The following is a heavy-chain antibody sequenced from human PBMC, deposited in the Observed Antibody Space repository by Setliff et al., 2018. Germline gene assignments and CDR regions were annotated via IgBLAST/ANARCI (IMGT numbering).Heavy chain of an antibody. CDR1: GGSFSGYY. CDR2: INHSGST. J-gene: IGHJ4*02. Sequence: SETLSLTCAVYGGSFSGYYWSWIRQPPGKGLEWIGEINHSGSTNYNPSLKSRVTISVDTSKNQFSLKLSSVTAADTAVYYCARVVPAAMYFDYWGQGTLVTSPQ. D-gene: IGHD2-2*01. CDR3: ARVVPAAMYFDY. V-gene: IGHV4-34*01.